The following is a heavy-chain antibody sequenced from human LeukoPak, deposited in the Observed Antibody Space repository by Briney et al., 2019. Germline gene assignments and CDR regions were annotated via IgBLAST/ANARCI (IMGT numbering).Heavy chain of an antibody. CDR1: GGSISSYY. CDR2: IYYSGST. Sequence: SETLSLTWTVSGGSISSYYWSWIRQPPGKGLEWIGYIYYSGSTNYNPSLKSRVTISVDTSKNQFSLKLSSVTAADTAVYYCARAGGSGDAFDIWGQGTMVTVS. CDR3: ARAGGSGDAFDI. D-gene: IGHD3-10*01. V-gene: IGHV4-59*01. J-gene: IGHJ3*02.